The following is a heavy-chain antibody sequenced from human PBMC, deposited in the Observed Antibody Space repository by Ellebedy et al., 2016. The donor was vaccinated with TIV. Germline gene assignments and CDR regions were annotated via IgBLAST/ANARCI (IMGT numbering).Heavy chain of an antibody. D-gene: IGHD3-22*01. CDR2: ISSSGSTI. V-gene: IGHV3-11*01. CDR1: GGSISSYY. CDR3: ARDGYYYDSS. Sequence: PSETLSLTCTVSGGSISSYYWSWIRQAPGKGLEWVSYISSSGSTIYYADSVKGRFTISRDNAKNSLYLQMNSLRAEDTAVYYCARDGYYYDSSWGQGTLVTVSS. J-gene: IGHJ4*02.